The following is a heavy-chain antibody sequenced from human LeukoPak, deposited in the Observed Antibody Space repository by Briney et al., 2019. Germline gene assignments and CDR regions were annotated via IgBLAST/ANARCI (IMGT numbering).Heavy chain of an antibody. CDR3: AKDSYASDYYGSGSSWYGMDV. J-gene: IGHJ6*02. CDR2: FCGSGGST. V-gene: IGHV3-23*01. D-gene: IGHD3-10*01. CDR1: GFTFSSYA. Sequence: PGGSLTLFCAACGFTFSSYAMSWVRQAPGRGLEWLSAFCGSGGSTYYADSVKGRFTISRHISKNTLYRQMNRLRAEVTAVYDCAKDSYASDYYGSGSSWYGMDVWGQGTTVTVSS.